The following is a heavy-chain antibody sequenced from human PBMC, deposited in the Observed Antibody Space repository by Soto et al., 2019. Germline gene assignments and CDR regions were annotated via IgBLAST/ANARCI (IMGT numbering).Heavy chain of an antibody. CDR3: ANRMVRGVIIRDY. Sequence: XAMSWVRQAPGKGLEWVSAISGSGGSTYYADSVKGRFTISSDNSKNTLYLHMNSLRAEDTAVYYCANRMVRGVIIRDYWGQGTLVTVSS. CDR1: XA. J-gene: IGHJ4*02. D-gene: IGHD3-10*01. CDR2: ISGSGGST. V-gene: IGHV3-23*01.